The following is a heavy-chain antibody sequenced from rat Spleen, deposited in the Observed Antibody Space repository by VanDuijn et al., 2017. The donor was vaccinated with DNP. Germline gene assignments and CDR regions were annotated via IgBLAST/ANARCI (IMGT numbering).Heavy chain of an antibody. CDR1: GYPIISNY. D-gene: IGHD1-1*01. Sequence: EVQLQESGPGLVKPSQSLSLTCSVTGYPIISNYWGWIREFPGNKMQYIGHISYSGTTNYNPSLKSRISITRDTSKNQFFLHLHSVTTEDTATFYCARWRIGPHYFDYWGQGTLVTVSS. V-gene: IGHV3-1*01. CDR3: ARWRIGPHYFDY. CDR2: ISYSGTT. J-gene: IGHJ3*01.